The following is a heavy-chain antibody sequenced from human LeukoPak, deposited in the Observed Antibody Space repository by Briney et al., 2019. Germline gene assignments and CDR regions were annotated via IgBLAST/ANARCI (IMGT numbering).Heavy chain of an antibody. Sequence: ASVKVSCKASGYTFTGYYMHWVRQAPGQGLEWMGWINPNSGGTNYAQKFQGRVTMTRDTSISTAYMELSRLRSDDTAVYYCARASYDILAWFDPWGQGTLVTVSS. V-gene: IGHV1-2*02. CDR2: INPNSGGT. CDR1: GYTFTGYY. CDR3: ARASYDILAWFDP. D-gene: IGHD3-9*01. J-gene: IGHJ5*02.